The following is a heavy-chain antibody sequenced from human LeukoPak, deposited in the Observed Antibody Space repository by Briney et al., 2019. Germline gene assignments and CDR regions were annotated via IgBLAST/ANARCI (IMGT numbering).Heavy chain of an antibody. D-gene: IGHD1-26*01. V-gene: IGHV1-24*01. J-gene: IGHJ3*02. Sequence: ASVKVSCKVSGYTLTELSMQWVRQAPGKGLEWMGGFDPEDGETIYAQKFQGRVTMTEDTSTNTAYMELSSLRSEDTAVYYCATDSHSPQGIVGATRPDTFDIWGQGTMVTVSS. CDR2: FDPEDGET. CDR3: ATDSHSPQGIVGATRPDTFDI. CDR1: GYTLTELS.